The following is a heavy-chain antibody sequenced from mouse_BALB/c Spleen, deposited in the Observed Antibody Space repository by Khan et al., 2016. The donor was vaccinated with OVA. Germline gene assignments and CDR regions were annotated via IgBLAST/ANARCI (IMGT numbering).Heavy chain of an antibody. CDR3: AGDYGSSFWFAF. CDR2: INPYNDGT. D-gene: IGHD1-1*01. J-gene: IGHJ3*01. Sequence: VQLQQSGPELVKPGTSLKMSCRSSGYTFTNYIIHWVKQTPGQGLEWIGYINPYNDGTKYNEKFKGKATLTSDKSSITAYMELSDLPSEDSAVYYCAGDYGSSFWFAFWGQGTLVTVAA. CDR1: GYTFTNYI. V-gene: IGHV1S136*01.